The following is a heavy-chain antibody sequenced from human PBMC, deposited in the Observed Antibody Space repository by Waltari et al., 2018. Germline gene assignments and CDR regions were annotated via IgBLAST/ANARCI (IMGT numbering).Heavy chain of an antibody. J-gene: IGHJ4*02. V-gene: IGHV4-59*11. CDR2: IYYSGST. Sequence: QVQLQESGPGLVKPSETLSLTCTVSGGSISSHYWSWIRQPPGKGLEWIGYIYYSGSTNYNPSLKSRVTISVDTSKNQFSLKLSSVTAADTAVYYCARSMYSSSTPSYWGQGTLVTVSS. D-gene: IGHD6-6*01. CDR3: ARSMYSSSTPSY. CDR1: GGSISSHY.